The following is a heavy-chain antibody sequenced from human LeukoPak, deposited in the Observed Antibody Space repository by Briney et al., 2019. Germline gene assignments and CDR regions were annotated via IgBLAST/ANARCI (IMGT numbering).Heavy chain of an antibody. J-gene: IGHJ4*02. CDR2: INHSGST. Sequence: SETLSLTCAVYGGSFSGYYWSWSRQPPGKGLEWIGEINHSGSTNYNPSLKSRVTISVDTSKNQFSLKLSSVTAADTAVYYCARGEYSGYYDYWGQGTLVTVSS. D-gene: IGHD5-12*01. CDR1: GGSFSGYY. V-gene: IGHV4-34*01. CDR3: ARGEYSGYYDY.